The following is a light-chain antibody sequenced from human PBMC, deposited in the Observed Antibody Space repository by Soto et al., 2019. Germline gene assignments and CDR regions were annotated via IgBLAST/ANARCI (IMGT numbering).Light chain of an antibody. CDR2: GVT. CDR3: SAYTSSSPLGV. CDR1: SSDVGGYNY. J-gene: IGLJ3*02. Sequence: QSALTQPASVSGSPGQSITISCTGTSSDVGGYNYVSWYQQHPGKAPKLLIYGVTNRPSGVSNRFSGSKSGNTASLTISGLQAEGEADYSCSAYTSSSPLGVFGGGTTLTVL. V-gene: IGLV2-14*01.